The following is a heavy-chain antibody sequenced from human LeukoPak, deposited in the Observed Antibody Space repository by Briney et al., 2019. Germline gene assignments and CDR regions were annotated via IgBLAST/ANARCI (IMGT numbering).Heavy chain of an antibody. CDR3: ARARSSTAANRPYYFDF. Sequence: PSETLSLTCTVSGTSITLRGFYWGWIRQSPGSGLEWIGTIYYTGTTHHNPSLQSRVTISVDTSNNQFSLKLFSVTAADTAVYYCARARSSTAANRPYYFDFWGRGALVTVSS. CDR1: GTSITLRGFY. D-gene: IGHD2-2*01. J-gene: IGHJ4*02. V-gene: IGHV4-39*07. CDR2: IYYTGTT.